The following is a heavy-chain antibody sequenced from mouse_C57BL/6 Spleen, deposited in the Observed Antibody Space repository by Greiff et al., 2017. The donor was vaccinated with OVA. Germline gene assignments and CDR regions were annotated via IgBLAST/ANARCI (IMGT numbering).Heavy chain of an antibody. Sequence: EVMLVESGGGLVQPKGSLKLSCAASGFTFNTYAMHWVRQAPGKGLEWVARIRSKSSNYATYYADSVKDRFTISRDDSQSMLYLQMNNLKTEDTAMYYCVRDDYYGSSYDYWYFDVWGTGTTVTVSS. CDR2: IRSKSSNYAT. CDR3: VRDDYYGSSYDYWYFDV. D-gene: IGHD1-1*01. V-gene: IGHV10-3*01. CDR1: GFTFNTYA. J-gene: IGHJ1*03.